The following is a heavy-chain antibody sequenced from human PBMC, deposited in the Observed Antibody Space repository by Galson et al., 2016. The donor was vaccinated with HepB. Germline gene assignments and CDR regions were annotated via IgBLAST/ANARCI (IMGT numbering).Heavy chain of an antibody. CDR2: ISGSGSST. CDR3: AKEGKIFGVVSYGMDV. D-gene: IGHD3-3*01. Sequence: SLRLSCAASRFTFSSYAMSWVRQAPGKGLEWVSVISGSGSSTYYADSVKGRFTISRDNTKNTLYLQMNSLRAEDTAVYYCAKEGKIFGVVSYGMDVWGQGHKVIVSS. CDR1: RFTFSSYA. V-gene: IGHV3-23*01. J-gene: IGHJ6*02.